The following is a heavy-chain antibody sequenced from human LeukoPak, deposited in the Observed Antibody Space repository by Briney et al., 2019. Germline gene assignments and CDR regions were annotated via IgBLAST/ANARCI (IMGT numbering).Heavy chain of an antibody. CDR2: ISSSSAHI. D-gene: IGHD4-17*01. CDR3: ARGGGDYVYYDC. V-gene: IGHV3-21*01. Sequence: GGSLRLSCKASGFTFKNSALSWIRQAPGKGLEWVSYISSSSAHIYYADSLKGRFTVSRDNAKNLMFLQLNSLRVEDTAVYYCARGGGDYVYYDCWGQGTLVSVSS. CDR1: GFTFKNSA. J-gene: IGHJ4*02.